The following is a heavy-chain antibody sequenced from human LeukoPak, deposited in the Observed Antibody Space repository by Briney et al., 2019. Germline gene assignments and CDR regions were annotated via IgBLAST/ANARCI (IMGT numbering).Heavy chain of an antibody. CDR2: ISGSGDST. V-gene: IGHV3-23*01. Sequence: GGSLRLSCAASGFTFSIYAMNWVRQAPGKGLEWVSVISGSGDSTYYADSVKGRFTISRDNSKNTLYLQMNSLRVEDTAVYYCAKDPSPSIAVSYYMDVWGKGTTVTVSS. CDR1: GFTFSIYA. J-gene: IGHJ6*03. D-gene: IGHD6-19*01. CDR3: AKDPSPSIAVSYYMDV.